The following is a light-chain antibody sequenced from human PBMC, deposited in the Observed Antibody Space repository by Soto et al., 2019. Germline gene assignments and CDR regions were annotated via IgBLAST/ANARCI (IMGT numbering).Light chain of an antibody. CDR1: QGLSSY. CDR3: QQLNSYPFLT. J-gene: IGKJ4*01. V-gene: IGKV1-9*01. CDR2: AAS. Sequence: DIQLTQSPSFLSASVGDRVTITCRASQGLSSYLAWYQQKPGKAPKLLIYAASTLQSGVPSRFSGSGSGTEVTLTISSLQPEDFATYYCQQLNSYPFLTFGGGTKVEIK.